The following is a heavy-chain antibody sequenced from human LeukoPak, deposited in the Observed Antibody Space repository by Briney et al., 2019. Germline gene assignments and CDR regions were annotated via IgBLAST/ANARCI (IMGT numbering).Heavy chain of an antibody. CDR1: GFTFSSYN. D-gene: IGHD3-10*01. Sequence: GGSLRLACAASGFTFSSYNMNWVRQAPGKGLEWVSYISSSSSTIYYADSVKGRFTISRDNAKNSLYLQMNSLRGEDTAVYYCARDKGSGRPDYWGQGTLVTVSS. CDR2: ISSSSSTI. CDR3: ARDKGSGRPDY. V-gene: IGHV3-48*01. J-gene: IGHJ4*02.